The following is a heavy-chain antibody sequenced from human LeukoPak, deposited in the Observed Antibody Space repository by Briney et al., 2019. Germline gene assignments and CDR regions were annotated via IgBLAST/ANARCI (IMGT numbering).Heavy chain of an antibody. CDR2: IVPDGSGR. CDR3: ARSSNRQDDF. CDR1: GFTFNTYW. V-gene: IGHV3-7*01. Sequence: PGGSLRLSCAASGFTFNTYWMSWVRQAPGKGLEWVTRIVPDGSGRYYVDSVKGRFTISRDNAKNSLFLQMNSLRAEDTALYYCARSSNRQDDFWGQGTLVTVSS. D-gene: IGHD1-14*01. J-gene: IGHJ4*02.